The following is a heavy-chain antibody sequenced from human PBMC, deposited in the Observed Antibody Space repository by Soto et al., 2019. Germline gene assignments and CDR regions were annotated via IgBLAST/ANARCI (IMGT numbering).Heavy chain of an antibody. CDR3: SKKRAAAGAFGDY. V-gene: IGHV3-23*01. D-gene: IGHD6-13*01. CDR2: ISSTGGTT. CDR1: GFTFSNFG. Sequence: GGSLRLSCAASGFTFSNFGMSWVRQPPGKGLEWVSAISSTGGTTYYADSVKGRFTISRDNSKNTLSLQMNSLRVEDTAVYYCSKKRAAAGAFGDYWGQGTLVTLSS. J-gene: IGHJ4*02.